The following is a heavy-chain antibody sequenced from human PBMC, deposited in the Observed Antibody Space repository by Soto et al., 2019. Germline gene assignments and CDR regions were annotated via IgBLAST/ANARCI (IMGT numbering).Heavy chain of an antibody. CDR3: ARNSPSPKYYDSSGYTAFDI. D-gene: IGHD3-22*01. V-gene: IGHV3-21*01. CDR1: GFTFSSYS. Sequence: XGSLRLSCAASGFTFSSYSMNWVRQAPGKGLEWVSSISSSSSYICYADSVKGRFTISRDNAKNSLYLQMNSLRAEDTAVYYCARNSPSPKYYDSSGYTAFDIWGQGTMVTVSS. CDR2: ISSSSSYI. J-gene: IGHJ3*02.